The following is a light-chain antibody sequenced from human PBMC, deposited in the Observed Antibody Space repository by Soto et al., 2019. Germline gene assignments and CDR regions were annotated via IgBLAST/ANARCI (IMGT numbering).Light chain of an antibody. V-gene: IGKV3-15*01. Sequence: IVLTQSPAALSVSPGARATLSCRASQRVSRNLAWYQQNPGQATSLLIYDASTPANGIPDRFSGSGSETEFTLTISSLQSEDYSIYYCQQYNNWRPWTFGQGTKVDI. J-gene: IGKJ1*01. CDR1: QRVSRN. CDR2: DAS. CDR3: QQYNNWRPWT.